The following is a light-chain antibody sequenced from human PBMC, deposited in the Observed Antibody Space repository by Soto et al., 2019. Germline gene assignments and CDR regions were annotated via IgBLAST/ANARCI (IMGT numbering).Light chain of an antibody. V-gene: IGKV3-20*01. CDR2: GAS. Sequence: EIVLTQSPGTLSLSPGERATLSCRASQSVSSSYLAWYQQKPGQAPRLLIYGASSRATGIPDRFSVSGSGTDFTLTISRLEAEDFAVYYCQQYGSSTLFGGWSKVEIK. J-gene: IGKJ4*01. CDR3: QQYGSSTL. CDR1: QSVSSSY.